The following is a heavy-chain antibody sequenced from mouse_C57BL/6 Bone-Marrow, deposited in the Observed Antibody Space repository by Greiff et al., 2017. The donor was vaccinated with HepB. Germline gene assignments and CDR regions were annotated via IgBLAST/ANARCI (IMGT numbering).Heavy chain of an antibody. D-gene: IGHD1-1*01. CDR2: IYPGDGDT. Sequence: QVQLKQSGPELVKPGASVKISRKASGYAFSSSWMNWVKQRPGKGLEWIGRIYPGDGDTNYNGKFKGKATLTADKSSSTAYMQLSSLTSEDSAVYFCAPHYYGSSKGAYWGQGTLVTVSA. CDR3: APHYYGSSKGAY. CDR1: GYAFSSSW. J-gene: IGHJ3*01. V-gene: IGHV1-82*01.